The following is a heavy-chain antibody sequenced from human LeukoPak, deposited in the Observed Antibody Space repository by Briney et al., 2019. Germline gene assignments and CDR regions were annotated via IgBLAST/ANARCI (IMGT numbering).Heavy chain of an antibody. CDR3: ARYDSSGYYYFDY. J-gene: IGHJ4*02. D-gene: IGHD3-22*01. CDR1: GGSISSRSYF. Sequence: SETLSLTCTVSGGSISSRSYFWGWIRQPPGKGLEWIGSIYYSGSTYYNSPLKSRVTISVDTSKNQFSLKLSSVTAADTAVYYCARYDSSGYYYFDYWGQGTLVTVSS. CDR2: IYYSGST. V-gene: IGHV4-39*01.